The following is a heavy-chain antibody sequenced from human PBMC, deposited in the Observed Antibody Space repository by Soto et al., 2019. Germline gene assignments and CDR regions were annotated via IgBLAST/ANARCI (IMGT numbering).Heavy chain of an antibody. CDR1: GGSISSGGYY. D-gene: IGHD3-22*01. CDR3: ARGILRQPNLEQDYYDSSAVIDLYYYGMDV. Sequence: SETLSLTCTVSGGSISSGGYYWSWIRQHPGKGLEWIGYIYYSGSTYYNPSLKSRVTISVDTSKNQFSLKLSSVTAADTAVYYCARGILRQPNLEQDYYDSSAVIDLYYYGMDVWGQGTTVTVSS. J-gene: IGHJ6*02. CDR2: IYYSGST. V-gene: IGHV4-31*03.